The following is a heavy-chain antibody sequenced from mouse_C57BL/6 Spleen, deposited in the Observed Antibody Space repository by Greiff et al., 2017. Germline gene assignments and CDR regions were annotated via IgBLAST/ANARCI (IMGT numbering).Heavy chain of an antibody. Sequence: VQLQQSGAELVRPGASVKLSCTASGFNIKDDYIHWVKQRPEQGLEWIGWIDPDIGDTEYASKFQGKATITSDTSSNTAYLQLSSLTSEDTAVYYCSSCDGNYFDFWGQGTTLTVAS. V-gene: IGHV14-4*01. CDR3: SSCDGNYFDF. CDR1: GFNIKDDY. D-gene: IGHD1-1*01. J-gene: IGHJ2*01. CDR2: IDPDIGDT.